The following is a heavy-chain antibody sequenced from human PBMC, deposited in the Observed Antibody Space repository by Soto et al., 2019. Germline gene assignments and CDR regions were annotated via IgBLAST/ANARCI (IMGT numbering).Heavy chain of an antibody. CDR3: ARQVVVVAAANFDFDY. CDR2: IYYSGST. CDR1: GGSIRSSSYY. D-gene: IGHD2-15*01. V-gene: IGHV4-39*01. Sequence: QLQLQASGPGLVKPSETLSLTCTVSGGSIRSSSYYWGWIRQPPGKGLEWIGSIYYSGSTYYNPSLKSRVTISVDTSKNQFSLKLSAVAAADTAVYYCARQVVVVAAANFDFDYWGQGTLVTVSS. J-gene: IGHJ4*02.